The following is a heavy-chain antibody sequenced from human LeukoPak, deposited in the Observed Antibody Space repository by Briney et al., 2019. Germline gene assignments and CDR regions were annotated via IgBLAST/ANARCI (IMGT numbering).Heavy chain of an antibody. D-gene: IGHD2-2*02. J-gene: IGHJ4*02. CDR2: IIPIFGTA. CDR3: ARVWSHCYVTNCYISGY. V-gene: IGHV1-69*13. CDR1: GGTFSSYA. Sequence: ASVKVSRKASGGTFSSYAISWVRQAPGQGLEWMGGIIPIFGTANYAQKFQGRVTITADESTSTAYMELSSLRSEDTAVYYCARVWSHCYVTNCYISGYWGQGTLVTVSS.